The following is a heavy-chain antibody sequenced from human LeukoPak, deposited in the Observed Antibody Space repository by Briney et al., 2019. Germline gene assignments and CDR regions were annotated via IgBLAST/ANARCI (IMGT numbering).Heavy chain of an antibody. D-gene: IGHD3-3*01. J-gene: IGHJ4*02. V-gene: IGHV4-31*03. CDR3: AGNDGRIRFLEFY. CDR1: GGSISSGGYY. Sequence: PSQTLSLTCTVSGGSISSGGYYWNWIRQHPGKGLEWIGHIYYSGDTYYNPSLQSRVTISLDTTKNQFSLNLNSVTAADTAVYYCAGNDGRIRFLEFYWGQGTLITVSS. CDR2: IYYSGDT.